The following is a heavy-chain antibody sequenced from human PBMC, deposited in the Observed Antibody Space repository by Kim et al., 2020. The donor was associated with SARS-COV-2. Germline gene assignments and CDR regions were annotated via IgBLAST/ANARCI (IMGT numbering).Heavy chain of an antibody. CDR3: AGALSIAVAGWEPIPLKLGGNDYYGMDV. J-gene: IGHJ6*02. CDR1: GYTLTELS. V-gene: IGHV1-24*01. D-gene: IGHD6-19*01. CDR2: FDPEDGET. Sequence: ASVKVSCKVSGYTLTELSMHWVRQAPGKGLEWMGGFDPEDGETIYAQKFQGRVTMTEDTSTDTAYMELSSLRSEDTAVYYCAGALSIAVAGWEPIPLKLGGNDYYGMDVWGQGTTVTVSS.